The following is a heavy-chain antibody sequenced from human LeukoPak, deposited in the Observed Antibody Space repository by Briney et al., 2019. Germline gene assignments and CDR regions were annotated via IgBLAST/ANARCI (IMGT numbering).Heavy chain of an antibody. CDR2: INHSGST. V-gene: IGHV4-34*01. CDR3: ARGLGDHYDILTGGDI. Sequence: PSETLSLTCAVYGGSFSGYYWSWLRQPPGKGLEWIGEINHSGSTNYNPSLKSRVTISVDTSKNQFSLKLSSVTAADTAVYYCARGLGDHYDILTGGDIWGQGTMVTVSS. D-gene: IGHD3-9*01. J-gene: IGHJ3*02. CDR1: GGSFSGYY.